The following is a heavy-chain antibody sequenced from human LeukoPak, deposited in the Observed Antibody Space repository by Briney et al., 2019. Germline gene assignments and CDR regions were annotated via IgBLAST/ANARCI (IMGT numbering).Heavy chain of an antibody. CDR1: GGSISSSSYY. V-gene: IGHV4-39*07. Sequence: SETLSLTCTVSGGSISSSSYYWGWIRQPPGKGLEWIGSIYYSGSTYYNPSLKSRVTISVDTSKNQFSPKLSSVTAADTAVYYCARMLRGYSSSPIDYWGQGTLVTVSS. CDR2: IYYSGST. D-gene: IGHD6-13*01. J-gene: IGHJ4*02. CDR3: ARMLRGYSSSPIDY.